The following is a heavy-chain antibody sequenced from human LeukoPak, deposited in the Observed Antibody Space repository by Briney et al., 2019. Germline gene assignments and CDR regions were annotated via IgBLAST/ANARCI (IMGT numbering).Heavy chain of an antibody. Sequence: GGSLRLSCAASGFTFSSSAMSWVRQAPGKGLQWVSAISGSGTNTYYADSVKGRFTISRDNSKNTLHLQMNSLRAEDTAVYYCARPGYCGGANCYSGAYDIWGQGTMVTVSS. D-gene: IGHD2-15*01. CDR2: ISGSGTNT. CDR3: ARPGYCGGANCYSGAYDI. J-gene: IGHJ3*02. V-gene: IGHV3-23*01. CDR1: GFTFSSSA.